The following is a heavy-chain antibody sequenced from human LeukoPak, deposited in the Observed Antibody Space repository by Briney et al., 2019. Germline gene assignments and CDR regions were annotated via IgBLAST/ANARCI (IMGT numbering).Heavy chain of an antibody. Sequence: ASVKVSCKASGYTFTSYDINWVRHATGQGLEWMGWMSPNSGDTGYAQKFQGRVTMTRDTSISTAFMELTSLRAEDTAVYYCARDRNILTGYYYYYYYGMDVWGQGTTVTVSS. D-gene: IGHD3-9*01. CDR3: ARDRNILTGYYYYYYYGMDV. CDR1: GYTFTSYD. V-gene: IGHV1-8*01. J-gene: IGHJ6*02. CDR2: MSPNSGDT.